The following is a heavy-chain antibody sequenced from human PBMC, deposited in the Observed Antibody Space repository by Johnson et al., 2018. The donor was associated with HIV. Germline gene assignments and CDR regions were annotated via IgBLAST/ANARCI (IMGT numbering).Heavy chain of an antibody. V-gene: IGHV3-30*04. CDR2: ISYDGSNK. J-gene: IGHJ3*02. D-gene: IGHD3-16*01. CDR1: GFTFSSYA. Sequence: QVQLVESGGGVVQPGRSLRLSCAASGFTFSSYAMHWVRQAPGKGLDWVAVISYDGSNKYYADSVKGRFTISRDNSKNTLYLQMNSLRAEDTAVYYCAKPPSMGADAFDIWRQGTMVTVSS. CDR3: AKPPSMGADAFDI.